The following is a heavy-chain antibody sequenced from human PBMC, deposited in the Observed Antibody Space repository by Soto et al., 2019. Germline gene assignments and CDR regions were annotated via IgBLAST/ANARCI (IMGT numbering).Heavy chain of an antibody. CDR2: IYYSGST. D-gene: IGHD6-6*01. V-gene: IGHV4-39*01. Sequence: PSETLSLTCTVSGGSISSSSYYWGWIRQPPGKGLEWIGSIYYSGSTYYNPSLKSRVTISVDTSKNQFSLKLSSVTAADTAVYYCASIEYSSSSGGWFDPWGQGTLVTVSS. CDR1: GGSISSSSYY. CDR3: ASIEYSSSSGGWFDP. J-gene: IGHJ5*02.